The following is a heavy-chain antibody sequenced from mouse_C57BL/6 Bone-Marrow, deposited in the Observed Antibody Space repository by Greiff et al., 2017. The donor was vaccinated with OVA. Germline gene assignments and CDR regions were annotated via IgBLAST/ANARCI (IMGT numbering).Heavy chain of an antibody. Sequence: VQLQQSGAELVRPGASVKLSCTASGFNIKDDYMHWVKQRPEQGLEWIGWIDPENGDTEYASKFQGKATITADTSSNTAYLQLSSLTAEDTAVYYCTTLGYDAYFDYWGQGTTLTVSS. CDR3: TTLGYDAYFDY. D-gene: IGHD2-2*01. J-gene: IGHJ2*01. V-gene: IGHV14-4*01. CDR2: IDPENGDT. CDR1: GFNIKDDY.